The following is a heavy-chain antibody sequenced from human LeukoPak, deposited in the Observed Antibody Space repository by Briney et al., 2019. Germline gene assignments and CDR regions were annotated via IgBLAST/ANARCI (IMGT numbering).Heavy chain of an antibody. V-gene: IGHV3-7*03. Sequence: PGGSLRLSCAASGITFNSDWMTWVRQAPGKGLEWVANIKQDGTKKYYVDSVEGRFTISTDNTKNSLYLQMNSLRAEDTAVYYCAKEGYSSSWNADFDIWGQGTLVIVSS. J-gene: IGHJ4*02. CDR2: IKQDGTKK. CDR3: AKEGYSSSWNADFDI. D-gene: IGHD6-13*01. CDR1: GITFNSDW.